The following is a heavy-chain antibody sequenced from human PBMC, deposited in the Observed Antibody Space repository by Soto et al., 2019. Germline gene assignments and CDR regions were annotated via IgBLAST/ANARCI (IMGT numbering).Heavy chain of an antibody. CDR3: ARGYCTNGVCYRWDY. J-gene: IGHJ4*02. Sequence: SATLSLTCAVYGGSFSGYYWSWIRQPPGKGLEWIGEINHSGSTNYNPSLKSRVTISVDTSKNQFSLKLSSVTAADTAVYYCARGYCTNGVCYRWDYWGQGTLVTVSS. CDR2: INHSGST. V-gene: IGHV4-34*01. CDR1: GGSFSGYY. D-gene: IGHD2-8*01.